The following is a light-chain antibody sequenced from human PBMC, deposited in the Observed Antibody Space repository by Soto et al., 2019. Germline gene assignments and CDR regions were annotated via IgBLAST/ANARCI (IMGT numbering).Light chain of an antibody. CDR1: SSDVGGYDF. V-gene: IGLV2-11*01. J-gene: IGLJ3*02. Sequence: QSALTQPRSVSGSPGQSVTISCTGTSSDVGGYDFVSWYQQHPGKAPKLMIYDVTKRPSGVPDRFSGSKSGNSASLTISGLQAEDEADYYRCSYAGSYILGVFGGGTKVTVL. CDR2: DVT. CDR3: CSYAGSYILGV.